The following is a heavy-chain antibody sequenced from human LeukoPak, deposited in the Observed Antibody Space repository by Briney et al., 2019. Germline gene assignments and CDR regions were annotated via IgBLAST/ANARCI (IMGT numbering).Heavy chain of an antibody. CDR3: AKDLYFGSYCFDY. D-gene: IGHD3-9*01. V-gene: IGHV3-30*18. CDR2: ISYDGSNK. J-gene: IGHJ4*02. Sequence: GGSLRLSCAASGFTFSSYSMNWVRQAPGKGLEWVAVISYDGSNKYYADSVKGRFTISRDNSKNTLYLQMNSLRAEDTAVYYCAKDLYFGSYCFDYWGQGTLVTVSS. CDR1: GFTFSSYS.